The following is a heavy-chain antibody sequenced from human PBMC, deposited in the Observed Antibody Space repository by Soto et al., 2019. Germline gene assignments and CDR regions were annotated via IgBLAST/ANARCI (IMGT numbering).Heavy chain of an antibody. Sequence: ASVKVSCKASGYTFTSYAMHWVRQAPGQRLEWMGWINAGNGNTKYSQKFQGRVTITRDTSASTAYMELSSLRSEDTAVYYCARDEDVGYGDYPGDYWGQGTLVPVSS. CDR2: INAGNGNT. CDR3: ARDEDVGYGDYPGDY. D-gene: IGHD4-17*01. CDR1: GYTFTSYA. J-gene: IGHJ4*02. V-gene: IGHV1-3*01.